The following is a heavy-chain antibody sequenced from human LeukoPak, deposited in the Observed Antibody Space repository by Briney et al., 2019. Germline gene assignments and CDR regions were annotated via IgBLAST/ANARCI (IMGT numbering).Heavy chain of an antibody. Sequence: SETLSLTCTVSGGSISSYYWSWIRQPAGKGLEWIGRFHSSGSAKYNPSLKSRVTISVDTSKNQFSLTLGSVTAADTAVYYCARDRGRMVYAVWFDPWGQGTLVTVSS. CDR1: GGSISSYY. J-gene: IGHJ5*02. D-gene: IGHD2-8*01. CDR2: FHSSGSA. V-gene: IGHV4-4*07. CDR3: ARDRGRMVYAVWFDP.